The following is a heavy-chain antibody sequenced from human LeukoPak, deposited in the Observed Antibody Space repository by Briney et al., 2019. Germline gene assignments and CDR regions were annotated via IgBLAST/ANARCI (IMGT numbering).Heavy chain of an antibody. D-gene: IGHD6-6*01. J-gene: IGHJ4*02. CDR1: GYTFTGYY. V-gene: IGHV1-18*04. Sequence: ASVKVSCKASGYTFTGYYMHWVRQAPGQGLEWMGWINPNSGNTNYAQKLQGRVTMTTDTSTSTAYMELRSLRSDDTAVYYCARDLGQLVLFDYWGQGTLVTVSS. CDR3: ARDLGQLVLFDY. CDR2: INPNSGNT.